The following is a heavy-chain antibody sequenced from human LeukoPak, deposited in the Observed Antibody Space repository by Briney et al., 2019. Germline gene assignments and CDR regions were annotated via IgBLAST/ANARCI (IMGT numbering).Heavy chain of an antibody. CDR3: SXXXQXGXTLATIPLFNY. V-gene: IGHV3-23*01. CDR1: GITFSNYA. J-gene: IGHJ4*02. D-gene: IGHD1-1*01. Sequence: GGSLRLSCAASGITFSNYAMSWVRQAPGKGLEWVSTISGSGGITYYADSVKGRFTISRDNSKNTVNLQMNSLRGKDTALYYCSXXXQXGXTLATIPLFNYWGQGTLVTVSS. CDR2: ISGSGGIT.